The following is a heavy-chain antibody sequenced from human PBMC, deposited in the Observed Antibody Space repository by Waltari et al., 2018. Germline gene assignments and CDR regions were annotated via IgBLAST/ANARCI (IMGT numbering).Heavy chain of an antibody. CDR1: GGSFTTYY. V-gene: IGHV4-34*02. CDR3: ARHGGYAQEL. Sequence: QVQLQQWGAGLVKPSETLSLTCAFYGGSFTTYYWSWIRQSPGKGLEWVGQISHGGSAYDNPSLKSRVTMSLDTSKNQLSLKMTSVTAADTAVYYCARHGGYAQELWGRGTLVTVSS. D-gene: IGHD5-12*01. J-gene: IGHJ2*01. CDR2: ISHGGSA.